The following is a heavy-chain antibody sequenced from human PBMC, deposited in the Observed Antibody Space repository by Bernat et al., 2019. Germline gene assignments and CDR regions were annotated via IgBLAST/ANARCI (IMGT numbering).Heavy chain of an antibody. CDR2: IGASGGVT. CDR1: GLTFNRHA. Sequence: EVQLLDSGGGLVQPGGSLRLSCVASGLTFNRHAMTWVRQAPGKGLEWVSTIGASGGVTYYADSVKGRFTISRDNSKNTVYLQMNSLRPEDTAVYFCARVGSAWSIDYWGQGTLVTVSS. CDR3: ARVGSAWSIDY. V-gene: IGHV3-23*01. J-gene: IGHJ4*02. D-gene: IGHD6-19*01.